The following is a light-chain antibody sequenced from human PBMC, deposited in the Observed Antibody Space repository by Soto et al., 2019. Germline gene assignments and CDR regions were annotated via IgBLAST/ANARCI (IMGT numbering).Light chain of an antibody. J-gene: IGKJ1*01. Sequence: DIQMTQSPSTLSASVGDRFIITCRASQSISDYLAWYQQKPGKAPKLLIYDASNLESGVPSTFSGSGSGTEFTLTISSLQPDDFAAYYCQQYYNYPHMFGQGTKVDIK. CDR1: QSISDY. V-gene: IGKV1-5*01. CDR2: DAS. CDR3: QQYYNYPHM.